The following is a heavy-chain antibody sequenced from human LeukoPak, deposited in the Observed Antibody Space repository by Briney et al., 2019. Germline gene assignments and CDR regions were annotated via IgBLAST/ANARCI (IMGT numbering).Heavy chain of an antibody. D-gene: IGHD2-15*01. CDR2: INPNSGGT. Sequence: ASVKVSCKXSGYTFTGYYMHWVRQAPGQGLEWMGRINPNSGGTNYAQKFQGRVTMTRDTSISTAYMELSRLRSDDTAVYYCAGARCSGGSCSCDYWGQGTLVTVSS. CDR1: GYTFTGYY. CDR3: AGARCSGGSCSCDY. V-gene: IGHV1-2*06. J-gene: IGHJ4*02.